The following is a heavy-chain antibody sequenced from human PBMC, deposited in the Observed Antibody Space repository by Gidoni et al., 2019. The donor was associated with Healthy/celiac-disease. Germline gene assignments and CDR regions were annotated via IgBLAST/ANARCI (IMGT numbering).Heavy chain of an antibody. CDR1: AFTFSSYA. J-gene: IGHJ4*02. CDR3: ATLWFGDYYFDY. Sequence: EVQLLETGGGLVQPGGSLRLSCAASAFTFSSYAMSWVRQAPGKGLEWVSAISGSGGSTYYADSVKGRFTISRDNSKNTLYLQRNSLRAEDTAVYYCATLWFGDYYFDYWGQGTLVTVSS. V-gene: IGHV3-23*01. D-gene: IGHD3-10*01. CDR2: ISGSGGST.